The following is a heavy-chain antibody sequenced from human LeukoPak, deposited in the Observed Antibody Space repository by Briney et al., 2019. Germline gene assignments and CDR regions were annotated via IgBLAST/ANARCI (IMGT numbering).Heavy chain of an antibody. CDR1: GGSISSYY. V-gene: IGHV4-4*07. D-gene: IGHD6-19*01. Sequence: SETLSLTCTVSGGSISSYYWSWIRQPAGKGLEWIGRIYTSGSTNYNPSLKSRVTMSVDTSKNQFSLKLSSVTAADTAVYYCARDSWGYSSGWFDYWGQGTLVTVSS. CDR3: ARDSWGYSSGWFDY. J-gene: IGHJ4*02. CDR2: IYTSGST.